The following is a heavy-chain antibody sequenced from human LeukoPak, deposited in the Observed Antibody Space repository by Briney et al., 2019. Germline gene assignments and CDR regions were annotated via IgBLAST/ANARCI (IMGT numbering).Heavy chain of an antibody. Sequence: GGSLRLSCAASGFTVSSNYMNWVRQAPGKGLEWVSVIYTGGSTYYADSVEGRFTISRDNSKNTVYLQMNSLRAEDTAVYYCARDLFIWGQGTLVTVSS. CDR3: ARDLFI. V-gene: IGHV3-53*01. J-gene: IGHJ4*02. CDR1: GFTVSSNY. CDR2: IYTGGST.